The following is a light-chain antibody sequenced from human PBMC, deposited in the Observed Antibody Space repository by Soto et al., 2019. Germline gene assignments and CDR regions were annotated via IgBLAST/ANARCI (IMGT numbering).Light chain of an antibody. CDR2: EVS. V-gene: IGLV2-14*01. Sequence: QSALTQPASVSGSPGQSITISCTGTSSDVGGYNYVSWYQQHPGKAPKVIISEVSNRPSGVSDRFSGSKSGNTASLTISGLQAEDEADYYCSSYTSTSTRVFGGGTKLTVL. CDR1: SSDVGGYNY. J-gene: IGLJ2*01. CDR3: SSYTSTSTRV.